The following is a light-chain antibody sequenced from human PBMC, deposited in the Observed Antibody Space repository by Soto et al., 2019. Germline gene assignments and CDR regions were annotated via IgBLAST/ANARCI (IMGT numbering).Light chain of an antibody. CDR3: LQDHDDSWT. CDR2: AAS. CDR1: RDIGSD. Sequence: RCESALSARGGARITITCRASRDIGSDLSWYQQKPGKAPTLLIYAASNLQSGVPSRFRGSRSGTEFTLTVSSLQPADFATYYCLQDHDDSWTFGQGTKVDI. V-gene: IGKV1-6*01. J-gene: IGKJ1*01.